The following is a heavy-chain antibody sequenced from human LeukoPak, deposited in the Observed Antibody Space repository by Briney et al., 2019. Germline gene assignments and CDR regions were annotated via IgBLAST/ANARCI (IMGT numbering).Heavy chain of an antibody. J-gene: IGHJ4*02. Sequence: SETLSLTCTVSGGSISSYYWSWIRQPPGKGLEWIGYIYYSGCTNYNPSLKSRVTISVDTSKNQFSLKLSSVTAADTAVYYCARMIAAAGAFDYWGQGTLVTVSS. D-gene: IGHD6-13*01. CDR2: IYYSGCT. CDR1: GGSISSYY. V-gene: IGHV4-59*01. CDR3: ARMIAAAGAFDY.